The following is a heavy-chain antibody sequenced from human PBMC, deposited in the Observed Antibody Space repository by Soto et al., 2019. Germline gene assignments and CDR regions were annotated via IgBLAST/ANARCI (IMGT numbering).Heavy chain of an antibody. V-gene: IGHV3-23*01. J-gene: IGHJ1*01. CDR2: ISGSGGSA. D-gene: IGHD6-19*01. Sequence: PGGSLRLSCAASGFTFSSYAMSWVRQAPGKGLEWVSAISGSGGSAYYADSVKGRFTISRDNSKNTLYLQMTNMDPVDTATYYCARGAVAGIRAEYFQHWGQGTLVTVSS. CDR1: GFTFSSYA. CDR3: ARGAVAGIRAEYFQH.